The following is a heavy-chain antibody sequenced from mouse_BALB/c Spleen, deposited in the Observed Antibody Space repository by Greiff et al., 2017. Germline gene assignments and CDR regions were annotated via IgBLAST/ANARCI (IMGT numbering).Heavy chain of an antibody. D-gene: IGHD2-12*01. CDR2: INPSTGYT. V-gene: IGHV1-7*01. J-gene: IGHJ4*01. Sequence: VQLQQSGAELAKPGASVTMSCTASGYTFTSYWMHWVKQRPGQGLEWIGYINPSTGYTEYNQKFKDKATLTADKSSSTAYMQLSSLTSEDSAVYYCAIRRDYAMDYWGQGTSVTVSS. CDR3: AIRRDYAMDY. CDR1: GYTFTSYW.